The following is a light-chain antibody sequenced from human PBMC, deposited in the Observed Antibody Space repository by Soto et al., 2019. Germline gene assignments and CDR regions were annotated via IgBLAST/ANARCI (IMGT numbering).Light chain of an antibody. J-gene: IGLJ1*01. CDR2: EVS. Sequence: QSVLTQPASVSGSPGQSITISCTGTSSDVGAYNFVSWYQQHPGKAPKLIIHEVSNRPSGVPDRFSGSKSGTSASLAITGLQAEDEADYYCQSYDSSLSGYVFGTGTKVTVL. CDR3: QSYDSSLSGYV. CDR1: SSDVGAYNF. V-gene: IGLV2-14*01.